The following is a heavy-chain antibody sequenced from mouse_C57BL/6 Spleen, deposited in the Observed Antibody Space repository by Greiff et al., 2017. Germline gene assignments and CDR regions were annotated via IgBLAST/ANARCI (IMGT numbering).Heavy chain of an antibody. D-gene: IGHD4-1*01. V-gene: IGHV5-6*01. CDR2: ISSGGSYT. Sequence: EVHLVESGGDLVKPGGSLKLSCAASGFTFSSYGMSWVRQTPDKRLEWVATISSGGSYTYYPDSVKGRFTIYRDNAKNTLYLQMSSLKSEDTAMYYCARELGRGLDYWGQGTTRTVSS. J-gene: IGHJ2*01. CDR3: ARELGRGLDY. CDR1: GFTFSSYG.